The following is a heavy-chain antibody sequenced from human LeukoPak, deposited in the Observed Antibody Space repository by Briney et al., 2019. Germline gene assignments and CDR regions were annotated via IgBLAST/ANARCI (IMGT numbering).Heavy chain of an antibody. CDR3: ARSKAHLSTSWYGTWFDP. Sequence: SETLSLTCTVSGGSISSSSYYWGWIRQPQGKGLEWIGGIYYSGSTYYNPSLKSRVTISVDTSKNQFSLKLSSVTAADTAVYYCARSKAHLSTSWYGTWFDPWGQGTLVTVSS. V-gene: IGHV4-39*07. D-gene: IGHD2-2*01. J-gene: IGHJ5*02. CDR1: GGSISSSSYY. CDR2: IYYSGST.